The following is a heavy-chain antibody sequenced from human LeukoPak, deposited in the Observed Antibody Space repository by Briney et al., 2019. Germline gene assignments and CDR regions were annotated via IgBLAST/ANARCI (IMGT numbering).Heavy chain of an antibody. V-gene: IGHV3-7*05. Sequence: GGSLTLVCAPSGLTLSSYWMSTVREAPGKGPECVSDIKQDGSEKYYVVSSKGQFTISRDNAKNSLYLQMNSLRAEDMAVYYWARTSSYGFVWGRGTLATVPS. CDR1: GLTLSSYW. CDR3: ARTSSYGFV. D-gene: IGHD5-18*01. CDR2: IKQDGSEK. J-gene: IGHJ4*02.